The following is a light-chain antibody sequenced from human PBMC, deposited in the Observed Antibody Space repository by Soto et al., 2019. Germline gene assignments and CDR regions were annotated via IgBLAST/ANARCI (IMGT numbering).Light chain of an antibody. V-gene: IGKV3-20*01. CDR2: GAS. CDR1: QSVSSTY. Sequence: EIVLTQSPGTLSLSPGESATLSCRASQSVSSTYLAWYQQTPGQTPRLLIYGASSRATGIPDRFSGSGSGTAFTLTSSRLEPEDFAVYYCQQYGRSPFTFGPGTKVDLK. J-gene: IGKJ3*01. CDR3: QQYGRSPFT.